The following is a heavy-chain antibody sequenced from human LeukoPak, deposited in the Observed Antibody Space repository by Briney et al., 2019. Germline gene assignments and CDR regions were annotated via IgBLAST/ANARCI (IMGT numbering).Heavy chain of an antibody. V-gene: IGHV1-69*13. J-gene: IGHJ6*02. CDR1: GGTFSSYA. CDR3: ARDSGNFHYDMDV. CDR2: IIPIFGTA. Sequence: SVKVSCKASGGTFSSYAISWVRQAPGQGLEWMGGIIPIFGTANYAQKFQGRVTITADESTSTAYMELSSLRSEDTAVYYCARDSGNFHYDMDVWGQGTTVIVSS. D-gene: IGHD3-10*01.